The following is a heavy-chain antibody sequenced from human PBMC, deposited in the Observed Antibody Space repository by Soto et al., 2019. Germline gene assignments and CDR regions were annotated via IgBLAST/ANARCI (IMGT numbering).Heavy chain of an antibody. CDR2: VNAGNGNT. D-gene: IGHD1-20*01. J-gene: IGHJ4*02. CDR1: GYTFTNYA. Sequence: QVQLVQSGAEVKKPGASVKVSCEASGYTFTNYAIHWVRQAPGQKLEWMGWVNAGNGNTRYSQKFQGRVTITRDTSASPAYMELSSLRSEDTAVYYCTRYEAGYNKRRDFDYWGQGTLVTVSS. V-gene: IGHV1-3*01. CDR3: TRYEAGYNKRRDFDY.